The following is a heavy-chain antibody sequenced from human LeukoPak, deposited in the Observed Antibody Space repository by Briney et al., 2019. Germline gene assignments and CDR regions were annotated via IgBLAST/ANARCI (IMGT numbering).Heavy chain of an antibody. D-gene: IGHD6-13*01. CDR1: GFTFSNYW. J-gene: IGHJ4*02. Sequence: PGGSLRLSCAASGFTFSNYWIKWVRQAPGKGLEWVSFIRSDGSETNNADSVKGRFTVSRDNSKNMLYLQMNIMSADDTAVYYCAKDGSSWNFDNWGQGSLVTVSS. V-gene: IGHV3-30*02. CDR2: IRSDGSET. CDR3: AKDGSSWNFDN.